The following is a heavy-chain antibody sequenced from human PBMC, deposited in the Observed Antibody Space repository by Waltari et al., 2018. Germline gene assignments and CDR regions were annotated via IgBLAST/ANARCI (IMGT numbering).Heavy chain of an antibody. CDR1: GFTFSSYS. CDR3: ATRPPREGSSYGMDV. D-gene: IGHD6-6*01. CDR2: ISSSSSTI. J-gene: IGHJ6*02. Sequence: EVQLVESGGGLVQPGGSLRLSCAASGFTFSSYSMNWVRQAPGKGLEWVSYISSSSSTIYYADSVKGRFTISRDNAKNSLYLQMNSLRAEDTAVYYCATRPPREGSSYGMDVWGQGTTVTVSS. V-gene: IGHV3-48*01.